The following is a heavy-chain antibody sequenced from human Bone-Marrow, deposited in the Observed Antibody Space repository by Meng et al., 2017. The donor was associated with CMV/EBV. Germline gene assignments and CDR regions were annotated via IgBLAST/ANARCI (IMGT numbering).Heavy chain of an antibody. CDR1: GLTFNSYE. CDR3: ARDLMLFDPGPEQYYYYGMDV. CDR2: ISSSGSTI. Sequence: GESLKISCVSSGLTFNSYEMNWVRQAPGKGLEWISYISSSGSTIYYADSVKGRFTISRDNAKNALYVQMNTLRAEDTAVYYCARDLMLFDPGPEQYYYYGMDVWGHGTTVTVSS. D-gene: IGHD3/OR15-3a*01. J-gene: IGHJ6*02. V-gene: IGHV3-48*03.